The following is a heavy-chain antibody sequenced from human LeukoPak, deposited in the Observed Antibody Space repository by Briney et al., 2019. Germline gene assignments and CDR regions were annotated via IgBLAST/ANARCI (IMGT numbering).Heavy chain of an antibody. V-gene: IGHV1-18*01. Sequence: ASVKVSCKASGYTFTSYGICWVRQAPGQGLEWMGWISAYNGNTNYAQKLQGRVTMTTDTSTSTAYMELRSLRSDDTAVYYCARDHVIVGDDAFDIWGQGTMVTVSS. D-gene: IGHD3-22*01. CDR1: GYTFTSYG. CDR2: ISAYNGNT. CDR3: ARDHVIVGDDAFDI. J-gene: IGHJ3*02.